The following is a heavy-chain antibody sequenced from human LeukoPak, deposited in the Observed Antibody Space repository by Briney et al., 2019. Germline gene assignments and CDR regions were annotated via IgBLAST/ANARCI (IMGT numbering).Heavy chain of an antibody. V-gene: IGHV3-30*02. D-gene: IGHD2-2*02. CDR2: IRYDGSNK. J-gene: IGHJ2*01. CDR1: GFTFSSYG. Sequence: GGSLRLSCAASGFTFSSYGMHWVRQAPGKGLEWVAFIRYDGSNKYYADSVKGRFTISRDNSKNTLYLQMNSLRAEDTAVYYCAKLSHCSSTSCHTGSWYFDLWGRGTLVTVSS. CDR3: AKLSHCSSTSCHTGSWYFDL.